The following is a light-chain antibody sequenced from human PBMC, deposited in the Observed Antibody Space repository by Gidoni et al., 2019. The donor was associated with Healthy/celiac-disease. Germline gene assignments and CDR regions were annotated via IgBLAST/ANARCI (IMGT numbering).Light chain of an antibody. V-gene: IGLV1-47*01. CDR3: AAWDDSLSGLWV. Sequence: QSVLTQPPSASGTPGQRVTISCSGSSSNIGSNYVYWYQQLPGTAPKLIIYRNNQRPSGVPDRFSGSKSGTSASLAISGLRSEDEADYYCAAWDDSLSGLWVFGGGTKLTVL. CDR1: SSNIGSNY. J-gene: IGLJ3*02. CDR2: RNN.